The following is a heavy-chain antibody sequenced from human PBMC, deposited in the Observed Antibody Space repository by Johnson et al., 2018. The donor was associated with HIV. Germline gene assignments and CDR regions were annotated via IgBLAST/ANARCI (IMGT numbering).Heavy chain of an antibody. CDR1: GFTFSDYY. D-gene: IGHD3-16*02. V-gene: IGHV3-11*04. CDR3: AGGDRGIWFGGVLANVAFDI. CDR2: ISSSGSTI. J-gene: IGHJ3*02. Sequence: QMLLVESGGGLVQPGGSLRLSCAASGFTFSDYYMSWIRQAPGKGLEWVSYISSSGSTIYYADSVKGRFTISRDNSKNTLYLQMNSLRAEDTAVYYCAGGDRGIWFGGVLANVAFDIWGQGTMFTVSS.